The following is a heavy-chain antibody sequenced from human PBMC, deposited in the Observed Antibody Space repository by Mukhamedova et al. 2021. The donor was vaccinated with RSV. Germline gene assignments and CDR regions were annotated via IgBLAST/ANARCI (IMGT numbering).Heavy chain of an antibody. D-gene: IGHD3-10*01. V-gene: IGHV1-8*01. CDR2: GNT. J-gene: IGHJ6*03. Sequence: GNTGYAQKFQGRVTMTRNTSISTAYMELSSLRSEDTAVYYCARGLRMVRGVIFLHYYYYMDVWGQGTTVTVSS. CDR3: ARGLRMVRGVIFLHYYYYMDV.